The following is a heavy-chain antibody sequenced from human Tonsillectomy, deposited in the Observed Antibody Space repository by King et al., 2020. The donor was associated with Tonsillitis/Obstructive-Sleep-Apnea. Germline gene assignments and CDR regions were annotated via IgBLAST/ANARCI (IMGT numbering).Heavy chain of an antibody. D-gene: IGHD3-3*01. CDR1: GYSFTSYW. Sequence: VQLVESGAEVKKPGESLKISCKGSGYSFTSYWIVWVRQMPGKGLEWMGIIYPGDSDTRYSPSFQGQVTISADKSISTAYLQWSSLKASDTAMYYCARRATLWSGYGYMDVWGKGTTVTVSS. CDR2: IYPGDSDT. CDR3: ARRATLWSGYGYMDV. J-gene: IGHJ6*03. V-gene: IGHV5-51*01.